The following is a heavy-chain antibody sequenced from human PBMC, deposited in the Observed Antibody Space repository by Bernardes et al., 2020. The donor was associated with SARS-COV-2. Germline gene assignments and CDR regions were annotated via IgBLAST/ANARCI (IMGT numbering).Heavy chain of an antibody. Sequence: SETLSLTCAVSGVSISSSTYNWGWIRQPPGKGLEYIGSYFYRGSNYYNPSLKGRVTISVDSSKNQFSLRLTSVTAADTAVYYCATSFVVAPDAPTHYGMDVWGQGTTVTV. CDR3: ATSFVVAPDAPTHYGMDV. J-gene: IGHJ6*02. CDR2: YFYRGSN. D-gene: IGHD2-2*01. V-gene: IGHV4-39*01. CDR1: GVSISSSTYN.